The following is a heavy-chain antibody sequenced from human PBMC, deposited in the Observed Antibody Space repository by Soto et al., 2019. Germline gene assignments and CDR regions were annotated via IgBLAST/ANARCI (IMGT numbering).Heavy chain of an antibody. CDR2: INPSGGST. CDR3: AREIPYSGYEISI. D-gene: IGHD5-12*01. J-gene: IGHJ3*02. V-gene: IGHV1-46*03. Sequence: ASVKVSCKASGYTFTSYYMHSVRQAPGQELEWMGIINPSGGSTSYAHKFQGRVTMTRDTSTSTVYMELSSLRAEDMAVYYCAREIPYSGYEISIWGQGTMVTVSS. CDR1: GYTFTSYY.